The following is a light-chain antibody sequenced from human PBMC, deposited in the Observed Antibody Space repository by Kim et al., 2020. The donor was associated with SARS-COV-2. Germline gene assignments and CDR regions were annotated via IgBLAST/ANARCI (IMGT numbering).Light chain of an antibody. J-gene: IGKJ4*01. Sequence: PGESATHSGWASQNIEINLAWYKQTPGQPPRLLIYDAAIRAAGIPDRFSGSGSGTDFTLTIGSLAPEDFAVYYCQQRGNWPPALTFGGGTKVDIK. CDR1: QNIEIN. CDR2: DAA. CDR3: QQRGNWPPALT. V-gene: IGKV3-11*01.